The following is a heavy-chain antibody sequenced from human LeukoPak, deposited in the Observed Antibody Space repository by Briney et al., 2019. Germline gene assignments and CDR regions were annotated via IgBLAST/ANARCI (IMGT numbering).Heavy chain of an antibody. CDR1: GYTFNTYG. CDR3: AARGYDLGAFDI. V-gene: IGHV1-18*01. CDR2: ISGYNGKT. D-gene: IGHD5-12*01. J-gene: IGHJ3*02. Sequence: GASVKVSCKASGYTFNTYGITWVRQAPGQGLEWMGWISGYNGKTKYAQKLQDRVTMTTDTSTTTAYMELRSLTSDDTAVYYCAARGYDLGAFDIWGQGTMVTVSS.